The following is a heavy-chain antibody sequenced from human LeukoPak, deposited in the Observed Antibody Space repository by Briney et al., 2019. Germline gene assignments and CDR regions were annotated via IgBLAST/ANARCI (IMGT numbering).Heavy chain of an antibody. Sequence: PSQTLSLTCAVSGGSISSGGYSWSWIRQPPGKGLEWIGYIYHSGSTYYNPSLKSRVTISVDRSKNQFSLKLSSVTAADTAVYYRARTSYDFWSGYYDYWGQGTLVTVSS. CDR2: IYHSGST. D-gene: IGHD3-3*01. J-gene: IGHJ4*02. CDR1: GGSISSGGYS. CDR3: ARTSYDFWSGYYDY. V-gene: IGHV4-30-2*01.